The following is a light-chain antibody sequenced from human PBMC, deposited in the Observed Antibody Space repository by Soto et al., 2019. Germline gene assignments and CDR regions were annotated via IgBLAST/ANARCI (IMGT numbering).Light chain of an antibody. CDR1: QSSSRS. Sequence: EIVLTHSPAILSVSPGETATLSCRASQSSSRSLAWYQQRPGQAPRLLISDASSRATGIPDRFSGSGSGTDFTLTISRLEPEDFAVYYCQQYGSSRTFGQGTKVDIK. CDR2: DAS. V-gene: IGKV3-20*01. CDR3: QQYGSSRT. J-gene: IGKJ1*01.